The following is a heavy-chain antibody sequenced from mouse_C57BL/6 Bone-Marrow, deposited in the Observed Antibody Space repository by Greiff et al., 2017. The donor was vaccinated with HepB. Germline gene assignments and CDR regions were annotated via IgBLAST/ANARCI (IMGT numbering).Heavy chain of an antibody. D-gene: IGHD1-1*01. J-gene: IGHJ1*03. V-gene: IGHV1-62-2*01. CDR2: FYPGSGSI. CDR1: GYTFTEYT. CDR3: ARHGRLYYYGSSPWYFDV. Sequence: VQLQQSGAEPVKPGASVKLSCKASGYTFTEYTIHWVKQRSGQGLEWIGWFYPGSGSIKYNEKFKDKATLTADKSSSTVYMELSRLTSEDSAVYFCARHGRLYYYGSSPWYFDVWGTGTTVTVSS.